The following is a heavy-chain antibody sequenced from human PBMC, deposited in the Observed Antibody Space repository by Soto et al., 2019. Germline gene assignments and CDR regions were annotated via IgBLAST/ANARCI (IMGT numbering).Heavy chain of an antibody. J-gene: IGHJ4*02. V-gene: IGHV4-4*02. D-gene: IGHD6-13*01. CDR3: AVPGAGDFDY. CDR2: VYHSGST. CDR1: GASISTNNW. Sequence: SETLSLTCAVSGASISTNNWWSWARQPPGKGLEWIGEVYHSGSTNCNPSLKSRVTISIDKSKNQFSLRLTSMTAADTAVYYCAVPGAGDFDYWSQGTLVTVSS.